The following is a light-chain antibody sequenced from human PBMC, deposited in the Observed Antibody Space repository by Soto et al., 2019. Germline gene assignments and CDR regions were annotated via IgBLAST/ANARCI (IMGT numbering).Light chain of an antibody. V-gene: IGKV3-15*01. J-gene: IGKJ1*01. Sequence: EIVMTQPPATLSVSPGERATLSFRASQRVSSNLAWYQQQPGQAPRLLIYGASTRATGIPARFSGSGSGTEFTLTISSLQSEDFAFYYCQQYNNWPPWTFGQGTKVEIK. CDR2: GAS. CDR3: QQYNNWPPWT. CDR1: QRVSSN.